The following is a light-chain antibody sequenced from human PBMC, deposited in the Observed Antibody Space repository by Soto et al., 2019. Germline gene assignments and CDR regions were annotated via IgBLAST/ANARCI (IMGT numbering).Light chain of an antibody. V-gene: IGKV3-11*01. CDR2: DAF. CDR3: HQRSNWYT. CDR1: QGVNNF. Sequence: EVVLTQSQATLSLSPGERATLSCSASQGVNNFVAWYQQKPGQAPRLLIFDAFKRATGIPVRFSGSGSGTDFTLTISSLAPEDGAVYYCHQRSNWYTFGQGTKLEIK. J-gene: IGKJ2*01.